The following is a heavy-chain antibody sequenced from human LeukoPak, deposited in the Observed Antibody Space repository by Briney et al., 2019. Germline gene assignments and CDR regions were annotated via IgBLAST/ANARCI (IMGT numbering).Heavy chain of an antibody. D-gene: IGHD2-2*01. Sequence: ASVKVSCKASGYTFTSYGISWVRQAPGQGLEWMGWISAYNGNTNYAQKFQGRVTMTRDTSISTAYMELSRLRSDDTAVYYCARDDRYCSSTSCRTILCDYWGQGTLVTVSS. V-gene: IGHV1-18*01. CDR2: ISAYNGNT. CDR1: GYTFTSYG. CDR3: ARDDRYCSSTSCRTILCDY. J-gene: IGHJ4*02.